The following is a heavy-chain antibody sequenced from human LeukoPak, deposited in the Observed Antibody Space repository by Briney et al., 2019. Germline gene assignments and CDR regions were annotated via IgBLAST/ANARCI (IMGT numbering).Heavy chain of an antibody. J-gene: IGHJ4*02. CDR1: GDSIRSGTDY. V-gene: IGHV4-61*02. Sequence: SETLSLTCSVSGDSIRSGTDYWSWIRQPAGKGLEWIGRIYTSGSTSYNPSLKSRVTISVDTSKNQFSLKLTSVTAADTAVYYCARGGGATRIDYWGLGTLVTVSS. CDR3: ARGGGATRIDY. CDR2: IYTSGST. D-gene: IGHD5-12*01.